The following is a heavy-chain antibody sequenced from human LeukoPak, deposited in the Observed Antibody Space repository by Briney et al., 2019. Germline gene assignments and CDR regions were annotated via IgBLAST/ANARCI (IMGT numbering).Heavy chain of an antibody. CDR3: ARVSQLGIGRGYGDAEVFDY. CDR1: GYTFTGYY. D-gene: IGHD4-17*01. V-gene: IGHV1-2*02. CDR2: INPKNGGS. Sequence: ASVKVSCKASGYTFTGYYMHWVRQAPGQGLEWVGWINPKNGGSNYAQKFQGRVTMTRDRSISTAYMELSRLTSDDTAVYYCARVSQLGIGRGYGDAEVFDYWGQGTLVTVSS. J-gene: IGHJ4*02.